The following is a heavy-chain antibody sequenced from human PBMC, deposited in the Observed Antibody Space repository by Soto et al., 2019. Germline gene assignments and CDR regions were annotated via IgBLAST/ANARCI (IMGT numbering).Heavy chain of an antibody. Sequence: SETLSLTCSVSGASIRSYYWHWIRQPPGKGLEWIGYVYTSDYTRYSSSLKSRVTISVDTSKSQFYLRLNSVTAADTAIYYCAKSSVYDYGGPAGDYWGQGTLVTVSS. CDR2: VYTSDYT. D-gene: IGHD4-17*01. CDR3: AKSSVYDYGGPAGDY. CDR1: GASIRSYY. J-gene: IGHJ4*02. V-gene: IGHV4-59*03.